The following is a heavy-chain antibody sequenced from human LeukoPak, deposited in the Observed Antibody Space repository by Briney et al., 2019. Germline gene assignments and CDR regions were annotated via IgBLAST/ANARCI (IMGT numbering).Heavy chain of an antibody. V-gene: IGHV1-2*02. J-gene: IGHJ6*03. CDR3: ARDTPSGDYDSSGYYDYYYMDV. D-gene: IGHD3-22*01. CDR1: GYTFTGYY. Sequence: ASVKVSCKASGYTFTGYYMHWVPQAPGQGLEWMGWINPNSGGTNYAQKFQGRVAMTRDTSISTAYMELGRLRSDDTAVYYCARDTPSGDYDSSGYYDYYYMDVWGKGTTVTVSS. CDR2: INPNSGGT.